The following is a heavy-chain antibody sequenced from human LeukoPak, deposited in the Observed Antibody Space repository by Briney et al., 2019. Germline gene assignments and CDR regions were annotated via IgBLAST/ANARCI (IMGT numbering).Heavy chain of an antibody. CDR3: ARDDGSARYYGILKLFDY. V-gene: IGHV3-21*01. CDR2: ISSSSSYI. Sequence: GGSLRLSCAASGFTFSSYSMNWVRQAPGKGLEWVSSISSSSSYIYYADSVKGRFTISRDNAKNSLYLQMNSLRAEDTAVYYCARDDGSARYYGILKLFDYWGQGTLVTVSS. D-gene: IGHD3-9*01. CDR1: GFTFSSYS. J-gene: IGHJ4*02.